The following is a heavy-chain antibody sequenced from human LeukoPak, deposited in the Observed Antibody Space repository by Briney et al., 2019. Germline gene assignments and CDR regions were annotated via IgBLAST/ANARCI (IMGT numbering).Heavy chain of an antibody. D-gene: IGHD3-16*01. Sequence: SETLSLTCTVSGFSISSYYWRLSRQPPGKGLEWIGEINHSGSTNYNPSLKSRVTISVDTSKNQFSLKLSSVAAADTAVYYCARVMTTFTPWDAFDIWGQGTMVTVSS. V-gene: IGHV4-34*01. J-gene: IGHJ3*02. CDR3: ARVMTTFTPWDAFDI. CDR2: INHSGST. CDR1: GFSISSYY.